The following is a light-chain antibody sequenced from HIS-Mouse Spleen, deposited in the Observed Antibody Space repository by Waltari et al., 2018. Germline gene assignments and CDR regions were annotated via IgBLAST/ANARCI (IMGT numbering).Light chain of an antibody. CDR1: QSVSSSY. Sequence: EIVLTQSPGTLSLSPGERATLFCRASQSVSSSYLAWYQQKPGQAPRLLIYGASSRATGIPDRFSGSGSGTDFTLTISRLEPEDFAVYYCQQYGSSPPWPFGQGTKVEIK. CDR2: GAS. J-gene: IGKJ1*01. V-gene: IGKV3-20*01. CDR3: QQYGSSPPWP.